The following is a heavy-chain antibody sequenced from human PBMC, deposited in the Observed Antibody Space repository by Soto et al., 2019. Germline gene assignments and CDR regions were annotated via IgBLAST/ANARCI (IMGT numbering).Heavy chain of an antibody. D-gene: IGHD2-2*01. V-gene: IGHV1-2*04. Sequence: ASVKVSCKASGYTFTGYYIHWVRQAPGQGLEWMGWINPNSGGTNYAQKFQGWVTMTRDTSISTAYMELSRLRSDDTAVYYCARTHCISTSCYSPYYYYGLDVWGQGTTVTVSS. J-gene: IGHJ6*02. CDR1: GYTFTGYY. CDR2: INPNSGGT. CDR3: ARTHCISTSCYSPYYYYGLDV.